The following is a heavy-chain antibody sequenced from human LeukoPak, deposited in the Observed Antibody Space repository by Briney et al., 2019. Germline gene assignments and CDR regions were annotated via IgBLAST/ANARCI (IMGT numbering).Heavy chain of an antibody. CDR1: GFTFSDYE. V-gene: IGHV3-48*03. CDR2: IRNSGTTI. Sequence: GGSLRLSCVASGFTFSDYEMNWVRQAPGKGLEWISYIRNSGTTIYYADSVKGRFTISRDNAKNSLYLQMNSLRAEDTAVYYCARDKSSGYWFIDYWGQGTLVTVSS. D-gene: IGHD3-22*01. J-gene: IGHJ4*02. CDR3: ARDKSSGYWFIDY.